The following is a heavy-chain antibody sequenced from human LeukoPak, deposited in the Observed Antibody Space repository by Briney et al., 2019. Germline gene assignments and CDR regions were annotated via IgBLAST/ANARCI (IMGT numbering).Heavy chain of an antibody. V-gene: IGHV3-53*01. CDR3: AKETMIVVPGAFDI. Sequence: GGSLRLSCATSGFTFSSSWMSWVRQAPGKGLEWVSFIYSDGNTYYADSVKGRFTLSRDSSRNTLYLQMNSLRVDDTAVYYCAKETMIVVPGAFDIWGQGTMVTVSS. D-gene: IGHD3-22*01. CDR2: IYSDGNT. J-gene: IGHJ3*02. CDR1: GFTFSSSW.